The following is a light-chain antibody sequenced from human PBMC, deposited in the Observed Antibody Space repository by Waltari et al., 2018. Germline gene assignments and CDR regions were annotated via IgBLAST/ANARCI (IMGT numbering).Light chain of an antibody. J-gene: IGLJ2*01. CDR1: SASVGGYDY. Sequence: HSALTQPPSASGSPGPSATISCTGTSASVGGYDYVSCYQHPPGKVPKLIIYDGTKRPAGVPPRFSASKSGNSASLTVSGLQAEDEADYYCSSHAGNNLWIFGGGTKVTVL. CDR2: DGT. CDR3: SSHAGNNLWI. V-gene: IGLV2-8*01.